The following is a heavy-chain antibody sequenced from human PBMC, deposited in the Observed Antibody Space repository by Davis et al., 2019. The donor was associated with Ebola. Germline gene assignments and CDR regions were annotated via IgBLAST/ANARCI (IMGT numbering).Heavy chain of an antibody. D-gene: IGHD3-9*01. CDR2: ISAYNGNT. V-gene: IGHV1-18*01. J-gene: IGHJ6*02. CDR3: ARDGQRNQYYDVLTGYHYYSMDV. CDR1: GFTFTSYG. Sequence: GESLKISCAASGFTFTSYGISWVRQAPGQGLEWMGWISAYNGNTNYAQKLQGRVTMTTDTSTSTAYMELRSLRSDDTAVYYCARDGQRNQYYDVLTGYHYYSMDVWGQGTTVTVSS.